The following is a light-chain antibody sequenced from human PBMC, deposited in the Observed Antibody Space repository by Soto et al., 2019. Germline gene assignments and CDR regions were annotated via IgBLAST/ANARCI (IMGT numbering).Light chain of an antibody. CDR2: GAS. V-gene: IGKV3-20*01. CDR3: QQFGSSPGFT. J-gene: IGKJ3*01. Sequence: EIVLTQSPGTLSLSPGERATLSCRASQSINSRYLAWYQQKPGQAPRLLIYGASSRATGIPDRFSGSGSGTAFILTISRLEPEDFAVYYCQQFGSSPGFTFGPGTKVDIK. CDR1: QSINSRY.